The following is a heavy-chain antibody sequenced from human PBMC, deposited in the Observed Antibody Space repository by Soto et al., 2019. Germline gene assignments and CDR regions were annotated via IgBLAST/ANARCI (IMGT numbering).Heavy chain of an antibody. CDR2: ISAYNGNT. CDR1: GYTFTSYG. V-gene: IGHV1-18*01. J-gene: IGHJ6*02. Sequence: QVQLVQSGAEVKKPGASVKVSCKASGYTFTSYGISWVRQAPGQGLEWMGWISAYNGNTNYAQKLQGRVTMTTDTSTSTAYMELRSLRSDDTAVYYCARVKYSPPYYYCSGMDVWGQGTTVTVSS. D-gene: IGHD5-18*01. CDR3: ARVKYSPPYYYCSGMDV.